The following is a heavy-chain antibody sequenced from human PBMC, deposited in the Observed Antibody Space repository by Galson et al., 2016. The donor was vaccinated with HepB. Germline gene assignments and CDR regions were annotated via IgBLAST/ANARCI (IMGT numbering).Heavy chain of an antibody. J-gene: IGHJ4*02. D-gene: IGHD2-15*01. CDR2: INPVFGTV. Sequence: SVKVSCKASGGTFSSSYSISWVRQAPGQGLEWIGGINPVFGTVNYAQSIQGRVTITAGSMELTSLRSEDTAVYYCARDWKGYFDFWGQGSLVTVSS. CDR1: GGTFSSSYS. CDR3: ARDWKGYFDF. V-gene: IGHV1-69*06.